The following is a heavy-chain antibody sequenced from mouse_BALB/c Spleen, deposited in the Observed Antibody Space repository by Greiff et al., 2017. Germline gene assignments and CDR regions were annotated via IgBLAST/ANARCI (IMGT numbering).Heavy chain of an antibody. D-gene: IGHD1-1*01. CDR2: IYPGNVNT. J-gene: IGHJ4*01. CDR3: ARDYDYYAMDY. CDR1: GYTFTSYY. Sequence: QVHVKQSGPELVKPGASVRISCKASGYTFTSYYIHWVKQRPGQGLEWIGWIYPGNVNTKYNEKFKGKATLTADKSSSTAYMQLSSLTSEDSAVYFCARDYDYYAMDYWGQGTSVTVSS. V-gene: IGHV1S56*01.